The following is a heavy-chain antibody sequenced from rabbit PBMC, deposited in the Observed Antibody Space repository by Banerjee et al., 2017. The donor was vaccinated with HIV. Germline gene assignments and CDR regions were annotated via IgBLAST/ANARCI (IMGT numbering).Heavy chain of an antibody. CDR3: ARDFLVGDGQFNL. CDR1: GFTLSSYW. CDR2: IYTGSSGST. V-gene: IGHV1S45*01. Sequence: QEQLEESGGGLVKPEGSLTLTCTASGFTLSSYWMCWVRQAPGKGLEWIACIYTGSSGSTYYASWAKGRFTISKTSSTTVTLQMTSLTAADTATYFCARDFLVGDGQFNLWGPGTLVTVS. D-gene: IGHD2-1*01. J-gene: IGHJ4*01.